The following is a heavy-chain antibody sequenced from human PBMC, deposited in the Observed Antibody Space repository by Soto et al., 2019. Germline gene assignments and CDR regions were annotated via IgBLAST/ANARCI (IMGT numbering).Heavy chain of an antibody. V-gene: IGHV3-23*01. Sequence: GGSLRLSCAASGFTFSSYAMSWVRQAPGKGLEWVSAISGSGGSTYYADSVKGRFTISRDNSKNTLYLQMNSLRAEDTAVYYCAKVSTYYDFWSGYFEFDYWGQGTLVTVSS. CDR3: AKVSTYYDFWSGYFEFDY. J-gene: IGHJ4*02. CDR1: GFTFSSYA. CDR2: ISGSGGST. D-gene: IGHD3-3*01.